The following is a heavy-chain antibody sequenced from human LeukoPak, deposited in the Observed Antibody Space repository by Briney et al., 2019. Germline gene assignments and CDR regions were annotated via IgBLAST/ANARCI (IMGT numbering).Heavy chain of an antibody. D-gene: IGHD7-27*01. CDR1: GYTFTSYG. J-gene: IGHJ4*02. CDR3: ARDRNRGSIDY. V-gene: IGHV1-18*01. Sequence: ASVKVSCKASGYTFTSYGISWVRQAPGQGLEWMGWISAYNSNTNYTQKPQGQVTMTTDTSTSTAYMELRSLRSDNTAVYYCARDRNRGSIDYWGQGTLATVSS. CDR2: ISAYNSNT.